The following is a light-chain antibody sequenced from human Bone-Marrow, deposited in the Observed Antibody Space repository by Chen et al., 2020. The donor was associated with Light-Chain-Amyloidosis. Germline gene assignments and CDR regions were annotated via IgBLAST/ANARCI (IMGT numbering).Light chain of an antibody. Sequence: SYVLTQPSSVSVAPGQTATIACGGNNIGSTSVHWYQQTPGQAPLLVVYDDSDRPSGIPERLSGSNPGNTATLTISRVEAGDEADYYCQVWDRSSDRPVFGGGTKLTAL. J-gene: IGLJ3*02. CDR2: DDS. V-gene: IGLV3-21*02. CDR1: NIGSTS. CDR3: QVWDRSSDRPV.